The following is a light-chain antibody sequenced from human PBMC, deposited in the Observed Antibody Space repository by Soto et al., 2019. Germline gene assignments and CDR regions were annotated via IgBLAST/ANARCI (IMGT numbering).Light chain of an antibody. CDR1: QSVSSS. Sequence: EIVLTQSPVTLSLSPGERATLSCRASQSVSSSLAWYQQKPGQAPRLLIYDASNRTTGIPARFSGSGSETDFNLTVSSLEPEDFAVYYCQQRGNWPLSFDGGTMVEIK. CDR2: DAS. J-gene: IGKJ4*01. V-gene: IGKV3-11*01. CDR3: QQRGNWPLS.